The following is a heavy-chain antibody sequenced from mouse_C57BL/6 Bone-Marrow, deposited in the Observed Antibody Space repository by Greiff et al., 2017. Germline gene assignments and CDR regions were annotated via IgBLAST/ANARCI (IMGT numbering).Heavy chain of an antibody. CDR1: GFTFSDYY. CDR3: AREIYYGYDPYFDY. D-gene: IGHD2-2*01. V-gene: IGHV5-16*01. CDR2: INYDGSST. Sequence: EVQLVESEGGLVQPGSSMKLSCTASGFTFSDYYMAWVRQVPEKGLEWVANINYDGSSTYYLDSLKSRFIISRDNAKNILYLQMSSLKSEDTATYYCAREIYYGYDPYFDYWGQGTTLTVSS. J-gene: IGHJ2*01.